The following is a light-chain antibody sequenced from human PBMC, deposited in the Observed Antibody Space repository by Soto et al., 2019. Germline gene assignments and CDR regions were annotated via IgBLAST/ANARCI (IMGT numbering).Light chain of an antibody. CDR1: SSNIGSNT. V-gene: IGLV1-44*01. CDR2: SNN. J-gene: IGLJ2*01. Sequence: QSVLTQPPSASGTPGQRVTISCSGSSSNIGSNTVNWYQQLPGTAPKLLIYSNNQRPSGVPDRFSGSKSGTSASLAISGLQSEGEADYYCAACDDSLNGPVFGGGTQLTVL. CDR3: AACDDSLNGPV.